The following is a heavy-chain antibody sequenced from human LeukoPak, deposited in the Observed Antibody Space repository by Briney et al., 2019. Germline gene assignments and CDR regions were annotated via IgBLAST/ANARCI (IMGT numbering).Heavy chain of an antibody. V-gene: IGHV7-4-1*02. D-gene: IGHD2-8*01. Sequence: ASVKVSCKASGGTFSSYAISWVRQAPGHGLEWMGWINTNTGNPTYAQGFTGRFVFSLDTSVSTAYLQISSLEAEDTAVYYCASFFCINGVCYYLDYWGQGTLVTVSS. CDR1: GGTFSSYA. J-gene: IGHJ4*02. CDR3: ASFFCINGVCYYLDY. CDR2: INTNTGNP.